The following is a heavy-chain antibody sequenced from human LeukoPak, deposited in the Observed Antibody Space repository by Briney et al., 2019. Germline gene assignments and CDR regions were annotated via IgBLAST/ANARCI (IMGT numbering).Heavy chain of an antibody. CDR3: AGYGNYWDWYFDL. V-gene: IGHV4-59*01. D-gene: IGHD4-11*01. Sequence: SETLSLTYTVSGGSIRSYYWSWIRQPPGKGLEWIGYIHYSGSTNHNPSLKSRVTISIDTSKNQISLRLTSVTAADTAVYYCAGYGNYWDWYFDLWGRGTLVTVSS. J-gene: IGHJ2*01. CDR1: GGSIRSYY. CDR2: IHYSGST.